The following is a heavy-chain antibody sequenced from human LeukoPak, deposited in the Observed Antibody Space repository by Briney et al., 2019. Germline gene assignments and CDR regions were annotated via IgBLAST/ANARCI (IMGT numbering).Heavy chain of an antibody. Sequence: GRSLRLSCAVSGLTFSTYWMHWVRQAPGKGVVWVSHVDSDGSNTKYADSVKGRFTISRDNPTNTLYLQMNSLRAADTAVYYCARGEYGSGSYHIDYWGQGTLVTVSS. CDR1: GLTFSTYW. D-gene: IGHD3-10*01. CDR3: ARGEYGSGSYHIDY. J-gene: IGHJ4*02. V-gene: IGHV3-74*01. CDR2: VDSDGSNT.